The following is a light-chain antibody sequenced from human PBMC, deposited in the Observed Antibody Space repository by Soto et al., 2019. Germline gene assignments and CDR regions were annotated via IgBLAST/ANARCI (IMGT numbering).Light chain of an antibody. J-gene: IGKJ4*01. CDR3: QQFET. V-gene: IGKV3-20*01. CDR2: GAS. CDR1: QTVGSSF. Sequence: ENVLTQSPATLSLSPGERATLSCSSSQTVGSSFLAWYQQKRGQAPRLLIYGASNRPTGIPDRFSGSGSGADFTRPINRLEPEDFAVYYCQQFETFGGGTKVEIK.